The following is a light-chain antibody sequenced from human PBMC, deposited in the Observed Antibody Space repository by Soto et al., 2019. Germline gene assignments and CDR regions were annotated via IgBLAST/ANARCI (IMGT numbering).Light chain of an antibody. CDR1: SSDVGGYNY. Sequence: QSALTQPRSVSGSPGQSVTISCTGTSSDVGGYNYVSWYQQHPGKAPKLMIYDVSKRPSGVPDRFSGSKSGNTASLTISGLQAEDEADYYCCSYGGSYTYVVFGGGTQLTVL. CDR3: CSYGGSYTYVV. CDR2: DVS. J-gene: IGLJ2*01. V-gene: IGLV2-11*01.